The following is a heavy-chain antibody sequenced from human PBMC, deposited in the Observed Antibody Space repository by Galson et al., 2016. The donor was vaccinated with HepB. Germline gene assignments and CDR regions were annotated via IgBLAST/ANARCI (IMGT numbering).Heavy chain of an antibody. CDR2: ISGSGGST. V-gene: IGHV3-23*01. Sequence: SLRLSCAASRLTFSSFTMAWVRQAPGKGLEWVSSISGSGGSTFYADSVKGRFTISRDNSKNTLYLQMNSLRAEDTAVYYCAKARDGLRYFDWYYFDYWGQGTLVTVSS. J-gene: IGHJ4*02. CDR3: AKARDGLRYFDWYYFDY. D-gene: IGHD3-9*01. CDR1: RLTFSSFT.